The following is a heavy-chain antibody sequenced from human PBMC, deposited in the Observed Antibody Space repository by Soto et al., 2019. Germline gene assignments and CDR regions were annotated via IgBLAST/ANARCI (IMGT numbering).Heavy chain of an antibody. D-gene: IGHD3-10*01. V-gene: IGHV4-59*13. Sequence: SETLSLTCAVYGGSFSGYIWTWIRQSPGKGLEWIGHIYYSGSTNYNPSLKSRVTISVDTSKNRFSLKLSSVTAADTAVYYCARGDYYYGSGSDYYYGMDVWGQGTTVTVS. CDR3: ARGDYYYGSGSDYYYGMDV. CDR1: GGSFSGYI. J-gene: IGHJ6*02. CDR2: IYYSGST.